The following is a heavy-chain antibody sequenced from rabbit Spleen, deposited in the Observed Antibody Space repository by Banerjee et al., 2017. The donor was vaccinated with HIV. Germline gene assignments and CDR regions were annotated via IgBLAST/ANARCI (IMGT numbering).Heavy chain of an antibody. V-gene: IGHV1S45*01. CDR2: IAAGSGVTT. Sequence: LEESGGGLVKPGGTLTLTCTVSGFSFSSNWICWVRQAPGKGLEWIACIAAGSGVTTYYANWAKGRFTISKTSSTTVTLQMTSLTVADTATYFCARDAGTSFSTYGMDLWGQGTLVTVS. CDR1: GFSFSSNW. J-gene: IGHJ3*01. D-gene: IGHD8-1*01. CDR3: ARDAGTSFSTYGMDL.